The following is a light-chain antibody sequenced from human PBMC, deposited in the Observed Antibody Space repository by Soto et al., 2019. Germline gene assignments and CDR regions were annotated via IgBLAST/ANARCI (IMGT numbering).Light chain of an antibody. J-gene: IGLJ3*02. CDR1: SSDIGRYDY. Sequence: QSALTQPASVSGSPGQSITISCTGTSSDIGRYDYVSWYQQFPGKAPKLMIYRVINRPSGVSDRFSGSKSGNSASLSISGLQPEDEASYFCGSYTSATTWVFGGGTQLTV. CDR3: GSYTSATTWV. CDR2: RVI. V-gene: IGLV2-14*03.